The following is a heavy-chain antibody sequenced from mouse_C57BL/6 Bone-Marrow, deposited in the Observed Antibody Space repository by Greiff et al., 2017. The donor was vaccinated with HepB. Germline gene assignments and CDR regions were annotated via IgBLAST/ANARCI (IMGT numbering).Heavy chain of an antibody. CDR3: ARDRGTRFAY. Sequence: VQLQQSGAELARPGASVKLSCKASGYTFTSYGISWVKQRTGQGLEWIGEIYPRSGNTYYNEKFKGKATLTADKSSSTAYMELRSLTSEDSAVYFCARDRGTRFAYWGQGTLVTVSA. CDR1: GYTFTSYG. V-gene: IGHV1-81*01. CDR2: IYPRSGNT. J-gene: IGHJ3*01. D-gene: IGHD2-14*01.